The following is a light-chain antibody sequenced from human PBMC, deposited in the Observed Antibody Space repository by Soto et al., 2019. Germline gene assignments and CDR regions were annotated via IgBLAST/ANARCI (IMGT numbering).Light chain of an antibody. CDR3: QQYGSSPLYT. CDR2: GAS. CDR1: QSVSSSY. Sequence: EIVLTQSPGTLSLSPGERATLSCRASQSVSSSYVAWYQQKPGQAPRLLIYGASSRATGITDRFSGSGSGTDFTLTISRLEPEDFAVYYCQQYGSSPLYTFGQGTKLEIK. V-gene: IGKV3-20*01. J-gene: IGKJ2*01.